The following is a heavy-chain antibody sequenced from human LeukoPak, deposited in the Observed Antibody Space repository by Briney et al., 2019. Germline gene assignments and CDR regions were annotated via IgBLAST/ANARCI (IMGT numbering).Heavy chain of an antibody. V-gene: IGHV3-21*01. J-gene: IGHJ4*02. D-gene: IGHD5-24*01. CDR2: ISSSSSYI. CDR1: RFTFSSYS. Sequence: GGSLRLSCAASRFTFSSYSMNWVRQAPGKGLEWVSSISSSSSYIYYADSVRGRFTISRDNAKNSLYLQMNSLRAEDTAVYYCARDPSRDGYRPHRWGQGTLVTVSS. CDR3: ARDPSRDGYRPHR.